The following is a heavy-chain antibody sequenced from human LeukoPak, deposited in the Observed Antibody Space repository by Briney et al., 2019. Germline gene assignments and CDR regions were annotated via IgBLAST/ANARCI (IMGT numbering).Heavy chain of an antibody. CDR3: AREVVRSYFDY. V-gene: IGHV4-30-2*01. Sequence: PSQTLSLTCTVSGGSISSSHYYWNWVRQPAGKGLEWIGYIYHSGSTYYNPSLKSRVTISVDRSKNQFSLKLSSVTAADTAVYYCAREVVRSYFDYWGQGTLVTVSS. J-gene: IGHJ4*02. CDR1: GGSISSSHYY. CDR2: IYHSGST. D-gene: IGHD3-22*01.